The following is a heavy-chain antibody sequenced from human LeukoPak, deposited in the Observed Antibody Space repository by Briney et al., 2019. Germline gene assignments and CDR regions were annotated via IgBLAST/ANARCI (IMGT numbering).Heavy chain of an antibody. CDR1: GGSFSGYY. Sequence: PSETLSLTCAVYGGSFSGYYWSWIRHPPGKGLEWIGEINHSGSTNYNPSLKSRVTISVDTSKNQFSLKLSSVTAADTAVYYCARGRTYYDILTGHPRGYAFEIWGQGTMVTVSS. J-gene: IGHJ3*02. V-gene: IGHV4-34*01. CDR3: ARGRTYYDILTGHPRGYAFEI. CDR2: INHSGST. D-gene: IGHD3-9*01.